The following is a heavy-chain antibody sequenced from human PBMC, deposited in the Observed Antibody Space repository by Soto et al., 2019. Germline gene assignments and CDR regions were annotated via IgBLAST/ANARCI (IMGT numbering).Heavy chain of an antibody. J-gene: IGHJ6*02. CDR1: GYSFTSYW. Sequence: GESLKISCKGSGYSFTSYWIGWVRQMPGKGLEWMGIIYPGDSDTRYSPSFQGQVTISADKSISTAYLQWSSLKASDTAMYYCARLSYFDFWSGHPPGVMDVWGQGSTVTVSS. D-gene: IGHD3-3*01. CDR2: IYPGDSDT. V-gene: IGHV5-51*01. CDR3: ARLSYFDFWSGHPPGVMDV.